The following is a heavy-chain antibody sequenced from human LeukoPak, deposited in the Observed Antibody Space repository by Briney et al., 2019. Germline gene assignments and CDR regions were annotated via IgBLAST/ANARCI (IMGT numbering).Heavy chain of an antibody. V-gene: IGHV3-30-3*01. CDR1: GFTFSSYA. CDR3: ATLWGIAARRSIPLDY. Sequence: PGGSLRLSCAASGFTFSSYAMHWVRQAPGKGLEWVAVISYDGSNRYYADSVKGRFTISRDNSKNTLYLQMNSLRAEDTAVYYCATLWGIAARRSIPLDYWGQGTLVTVSS. J-gene: IGHJ4*02. CDR2: ISYDGSNR. D-gene: IGHD6-6*01.